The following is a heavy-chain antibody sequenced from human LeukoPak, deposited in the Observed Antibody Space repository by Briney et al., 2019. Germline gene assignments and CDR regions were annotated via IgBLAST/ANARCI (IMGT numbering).Heavy chain of an antibody. D-gene: IGHD6-19*01. CDR1: GYTFTSYG. V-gene: IGHV1-18*01. CDR3: AIAVAPNWFDP. CDR2: ISAYNGNT. Sequence: ASAKVSCKASGYTFTSYGISWVRQAPGQGLEWMGWISAYNGNTNYAQKLQGRVTITADESTSTAYMELSSLRSEDTAVYYCAIAVAPNWFDPWGQGTLVTVSS. J-gene: IGHJ5*02.